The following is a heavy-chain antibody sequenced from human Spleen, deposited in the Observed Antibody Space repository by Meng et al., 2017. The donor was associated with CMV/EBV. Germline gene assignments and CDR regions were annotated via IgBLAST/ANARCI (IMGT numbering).Heavy chain of an antibody. Sequence: GESLKISCAASGFTFSSYNMNWVRQAPGKGLEWVSSISSSSSYIYYADSVKGRFTISRDNAKNSLHLQMNSLRAEDTAVYYCARSEGTSGWYQYYFDYWGQGTLVTVSS. J-gene: IGHJ4*02. CDR1: GFTFSSYN. D-gene: IGHD6-19*01. V-gene: IGHV3-21*01. CDR2: ISSSSSYI. CDR3: ARSEGTSGWYQYYFDY.